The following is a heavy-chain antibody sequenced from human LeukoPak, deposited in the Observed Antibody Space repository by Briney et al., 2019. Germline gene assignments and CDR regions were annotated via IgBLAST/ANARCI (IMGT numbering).Heavy chain of an antibody. J-gene: IGHJ4*02. CDR1: GDSTTYYH. D-gene: IGHD2-21*01. CDR2: IYPGGTT. Sequence: PETLSLNCTVSGDSTTYYHGTWIRQPPGKALEWIGAIYPGGTTRYNPSLRSRTPISVDTSKNQFSLMLGSVTAADTALYFCARHVAHTSKIDFWGLGTLVTVSS. CDR3: ARHVAHTSKIDF. V-gene: IGHV4-4*09.